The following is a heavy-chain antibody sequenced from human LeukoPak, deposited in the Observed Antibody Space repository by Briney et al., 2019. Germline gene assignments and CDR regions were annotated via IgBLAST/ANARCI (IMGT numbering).Heavy chain of an antibody. CDR2: ISFDGSNK. V-gene: IGHV3-30-3*01. CDR3: ARDILAVAGTGYFDS. D-gene: IGHD6-19*01. Sequence: GGSLRLSCAASGFTFSSYAMHWVRQAPGKGLEWVAVISFDGSNKYYADSVKGRFTISRDNSKNTLYLQMNSLRAEDTAVYYCARDILAVAGTGYFDSWGQGTLVTVSS. CDR1: GFTFSSYA. J-gene: IGHJ4*02.